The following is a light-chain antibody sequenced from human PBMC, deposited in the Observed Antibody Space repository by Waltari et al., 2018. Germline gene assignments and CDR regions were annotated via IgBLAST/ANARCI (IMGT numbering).Light chain of an antibody. Sequence: DIQMTQSPSTLSASVGDRVTITCRASQSINNWLAWFQQKPGKAPKLLIYDASCLESGVPSRFSGSGSGTEFTLTISSLQPDDFATYYCQQYNSFWTFGQGTKVEIK. V-gene: IGKV1-5*01. CDR1: QSINNW. CDR2: DAS. J-gene: IGKJ1*01. CDR3: QQYNSFWT.